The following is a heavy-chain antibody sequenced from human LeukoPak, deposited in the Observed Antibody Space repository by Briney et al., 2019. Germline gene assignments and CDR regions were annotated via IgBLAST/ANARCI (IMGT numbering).Heavy chain of an antibody. J-gene: IGHJ4*02. V-gene: IGHV4-59*08. CDR1: GGSISPYY. D-gene: IGHD6-19*01. CDR3: AGGPRWLAFDY. CDR2: LFNGGTT. Sequence: SETLSLTCTVSGGSISPYYWSWVRQPPGKGLEWIGSLFNGGTTNYSPSLQGRVTISVDTSKNQLFLRLSSVTAADTAIYYCAGGPRWLAFDYWGQRTLVTVSS.